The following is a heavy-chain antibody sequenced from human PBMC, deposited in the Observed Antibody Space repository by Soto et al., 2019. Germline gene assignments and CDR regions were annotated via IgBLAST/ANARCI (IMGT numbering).Heavy chain of an antibody. Sequence: QVQLQESGPGLVKPSQTLSLTCTVSGGSISTGDFSWTWIRQHPGKGLEWIGDMYHGGSPYYHRSLKSGLTISVNPSKSQCLLRLSSVPAADKTVYYCARTRGNVVGLILEDTYVDPWGRWTLVTVSS. CDR3: ARTRGNVVGLILEDTYVDP. CDR2: MYHGGSP. J-gene: IGHJ5*02. V-gene: IGHV4-31*03. D-gene: IGHD2-21*01. CDR1: GGSISTGDFS.